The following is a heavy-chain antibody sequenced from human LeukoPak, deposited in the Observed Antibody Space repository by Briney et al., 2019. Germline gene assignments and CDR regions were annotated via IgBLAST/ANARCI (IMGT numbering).Heavy chain of an antibody. CDR3: ARSDSSSSLVLGSYYGMDV. J-gene: IGHJ6*02. V-gene: IGHV4-39*01. CDR1: GGSISSSNYY. CDR2: IYYSGST. D-gene: IGHD6-6*01. Sequence: PSETLSLTCTVSGGSISSSNYYWVWIRQPPGKGLEWIGTIYYSGSTYYNPSLKSRVTISVDTSKNQFSLRLSSVTAADTAVYYCARSDSSSSLVLGSYYGMDVWGQGTTVTVSS.